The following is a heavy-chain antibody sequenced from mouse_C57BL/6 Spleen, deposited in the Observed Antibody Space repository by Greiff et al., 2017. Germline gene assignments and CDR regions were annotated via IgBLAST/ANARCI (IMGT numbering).Heavy chain of an antibody. CDR3: TRGLQATLAY. Sequence: DVKLVESGEGLVKPGGSLKLSCAASGFTFSSYAMSWVRQTPEKRLEWVAYISSGGDYIYYADTVKGRFTISRDNARNTLYLQMSSLKSEDTAMYYCTRGLQATLAYWGQGTLVTVSA. CDR1: GFTFSSYA. D-gene: IGHD3-2*02. J-gene: IGHJ3*01. V-gene: IGHV5-9-1*02. CDR2: ISSGGDYI.